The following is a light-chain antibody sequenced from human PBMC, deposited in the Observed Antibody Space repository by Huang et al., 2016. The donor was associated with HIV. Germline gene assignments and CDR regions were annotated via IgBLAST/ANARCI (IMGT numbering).Light chain of an antibody. CDR2: EAS. CDR1: QSVGVY. J-gene: IGKJ4*01. V-gene: IGKV3-11*01. CDR3: QQRTKWPPVLT. Sequence: EIVLTQSPATLSLSPGDRATLSCRASQSVGVYLAWYQQKPGQAPRLLIFEASNRATGIPDRFSGSGSGTDCTRTIDSLQPDDFAIYYCQQRTKWPPVLTFGGGTRVEIK.